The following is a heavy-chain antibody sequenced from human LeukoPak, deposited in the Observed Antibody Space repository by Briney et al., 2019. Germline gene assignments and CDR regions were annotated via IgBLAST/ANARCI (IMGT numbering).Heavy chain of an antibody. V-gene: IGHV4-34*01. D-gene: IGHD4-17*01. CDR3: ARGTNDYGDYVGVVIDY. CDR2: INHSEST. J-gene: IGHJ4*02. CDR1: GGSFSGYY. Sequence: SETLSLTCAVYGGSFSGYYWSWIRQPPGKGLEWIGEINHSESTNYNPSLKSRVTISVDTSKNQFSLKLSSVTAADTAVYYCARGTNDYGDYVGVVIDYWGQGTLVTVSS.